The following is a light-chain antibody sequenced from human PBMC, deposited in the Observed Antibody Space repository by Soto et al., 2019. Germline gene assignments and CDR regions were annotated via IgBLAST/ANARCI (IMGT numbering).Light chain of an antibody. V-gene: IGLV7-46*01. Sequence: QAVVTQEPSLTVSPGGTVTLTCGSSTGAVASGHYPYWFQQKPGQAPRTLIYDTSYKHSWTPARFSGSLLGGKAALTLSGAQPEDEADYYCLLSYSDASVVFGGGTKVTVL. CDR2: DTS. CDR3: LLSYSDASVV. J-gene: IGLJ2*01. CDR1: TGAVASGHY.